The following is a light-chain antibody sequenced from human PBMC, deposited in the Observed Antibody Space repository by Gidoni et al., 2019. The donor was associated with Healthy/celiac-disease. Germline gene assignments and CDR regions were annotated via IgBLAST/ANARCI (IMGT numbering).Light chain of an antibody. V-gene: IGKV4-1*01. J-gene: IGKJ1*01. CDR1: QSVLYSSNNKNY. CDR2: WAY. Sequence: DIVMTQSPDSLAVSLGERATINCKSSQSVLYSSNNKNYLAWYQQKPGQPPKLLIYWAYTRESGVPDRFSGSGSGTDLTLTISSLQAEDVAVYYCQQYESTPPTFGQXTKVEIK. CDR3: QQYESTPPT.